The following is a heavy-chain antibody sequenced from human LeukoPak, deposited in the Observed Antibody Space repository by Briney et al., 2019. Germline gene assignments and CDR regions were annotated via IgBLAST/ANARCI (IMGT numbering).Heavy chain of an antibody. CDR1: GCTFSSYS. V-gene: IGHV3-21*01. J-gene: IGHJ4*02. Sequence: GGSLRLSCAASGCTFSSYSMNWVRQAPGKGLEWVSSISSSSSYIYYADSVKGRFTISRDNTKNSLYLQMNSLRAEDTAVYYCAREILWFGELSYDYWGQGTLVTVSS. D-gene: IGHD3-10*01. CDR3: AREILWFGELSYDY. CDR2: ISSSSSYI.